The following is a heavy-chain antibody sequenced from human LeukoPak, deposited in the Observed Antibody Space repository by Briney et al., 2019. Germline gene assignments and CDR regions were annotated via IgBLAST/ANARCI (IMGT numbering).Heavy chain of an antibody. V-gene: IGHV1-18*01. Sequence: ASVKVSCKASGYTFTSYGMNWVRQAPGQGLEWVGWISAYNGNTNYAQKLQGRVTMTTDTSTSTAYMDLRSLRSDDTAVYYCARVRNSGFRYVDSWGQGTLVTVSS. J-gene: IGHJ4*02. CDR3: ARVRNSGFRYVDS. CDR1: GYTFTSYG. D-gene: IGHD5-12*01. CDR2: ISAYNGNT.